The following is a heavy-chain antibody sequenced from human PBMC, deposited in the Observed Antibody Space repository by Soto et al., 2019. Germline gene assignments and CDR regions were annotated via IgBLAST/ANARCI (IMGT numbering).Heavy chain of an antibody. CDR2: ISSSSSTI. V-gene: IGHV3-48*01. Sequence: GGSLRLSCAASGFTFSSYSMNWVRQAPGKGLEWVSYISSSSSTIYYADSVKGRFTISRDNAKNSLYLQMNSLRAEDTAVYYCARDMFAYYYYMDVWGKGTTVTVSS. J-gene: IGHJ6*03. CDR1: GFTFSSYS. CDR3: ARDMFAYYYYMDV. D-gene: IGHD3-10*02.